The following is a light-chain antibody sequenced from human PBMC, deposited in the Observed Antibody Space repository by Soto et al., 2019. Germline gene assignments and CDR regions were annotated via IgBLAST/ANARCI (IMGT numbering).Light chain of an antibody. CDR2: RNN. CDR3: SAWDDSLSGYV. CDR1: SSNIGSNY. V-gene: IGLV1-47*01. Sequence: QSVLTQPPSASGTPGQRVTISCSGSSSNIGSNYVYWYQQLPGPAPKIIVYRNNQRPSGVPDRISGSKSGTSASLAISGLRSEDEADYYCSAWDDSLSGYVFGTGTKVTVL. J-gene: IGLJ1*01.